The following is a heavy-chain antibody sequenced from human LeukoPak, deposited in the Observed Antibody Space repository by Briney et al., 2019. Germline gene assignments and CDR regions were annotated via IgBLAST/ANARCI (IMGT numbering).Heavy chain of an antibody. CDR3: AKKPVGRAAGYYFDY. CDR1: GFTISDHY. D-gene: IGHD6-13*01. Sequence: PGGSLRLSCAASGFTISDHYMSWIRQAPGKGLEWVSAISGSGGSTYYADSVKGRFTISRDNSKNTLYLQMNSLRAEDTAVYYCAKKPVGRAAGYYFDYWGQGTLVTVSS. V-gene: IGHV3-23*01. J-gene: IGHJ4*02. CDR2: ISGSGGST.